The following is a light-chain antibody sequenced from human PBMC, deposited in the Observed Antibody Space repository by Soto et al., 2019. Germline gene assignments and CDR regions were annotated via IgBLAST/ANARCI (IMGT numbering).Light chain of an antibody. CDR2: DAS. CDR1: QSVSSY. J-gene: IGKJ4*01. Sequence: EIVLTQSPATLSLSPGERATLSCRASQSVSSYLAWYQQNPGQAPRLLIFDASNRATGIPVRFSGSGSGTDFTLTISSLEPDDFTVYYCQQHSDWPLTFGGGTRVEI. CDR3: QQHSDWPLT. V-gene: IGKV3-11*01.